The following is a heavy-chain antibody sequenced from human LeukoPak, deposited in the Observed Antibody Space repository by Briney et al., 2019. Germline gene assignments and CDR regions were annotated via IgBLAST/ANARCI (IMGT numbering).Heavy chain of an antibody. CDR2: IYYSGST. J-gene: IGHJ4*02. D-gene: IGHD3-16*01. V-gene: IGHV4-39*01. Sequence: SETLSLTCTVSGGSISSSSYCWGWIRQPPGKGLEWIGSIYYSGSTYYNPSLKSRVTISVDTSKNQFSLKLSSVTAADTAVYYCPRGSRIYYFDYWGQGTLVTVSS. CDR1: GGSISSSSYC. CDR3: PRGSRIYYFDY.